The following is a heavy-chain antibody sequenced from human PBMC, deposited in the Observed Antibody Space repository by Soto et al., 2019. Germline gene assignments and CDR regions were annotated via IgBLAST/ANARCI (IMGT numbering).Heavy chain of an antibody. CDR3: ASEYCSGGTCYYYGMDV. V-gene: IGHV3-33*01. Sequence: GGSLRLSCAASGFTFSSCDMHWVRQAPDKGLEWVALIWYDGSNKYYADSVKGRFTISRDNSKNTLYLQMNSLRAEDTAVYYCASEYCSGGTCYYYGMDVWGQGTTVTVSS. CDR1: GFTFSSCD. J-gene: IGHJ6*02. D-gene: IGHD2-15*01. CDR2: IWYDGSNK.